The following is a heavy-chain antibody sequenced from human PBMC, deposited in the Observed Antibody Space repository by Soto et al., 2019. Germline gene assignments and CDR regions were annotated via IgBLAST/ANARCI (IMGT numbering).Heavy chain of an antibody. Sequence: QVQLVESGGGVVQPGMSLRLSCAASGFTFRGYGMHWVRQAPGRGLEWVALISYDGSIKYYADSVRGRFTISRDNSKNTLYLQMNSLRAEDTAVYYCANSEYSRYKNIDVWGQGTTVTVSS. J-gene: IGHJ6*02. CDR2: ISYDGSIK. D-gene: IGHD5-18*01. V-gene: IGHV3-30*18. CDR1: GFTFRGYG. CDR3: ANSEYSRYKNIDV.